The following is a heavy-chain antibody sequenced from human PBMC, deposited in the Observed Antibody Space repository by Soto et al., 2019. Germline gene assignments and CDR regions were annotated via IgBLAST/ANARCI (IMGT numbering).Heavy chain of an antibody. D-gene: IGHD3-22*01. CDR1: GGTFSSYA. V-gene: IGHV1-69*13. CDR3: ARTYYDSSGYYLGHPSNWFDP. Sequence: SVKVSCKASGGTFSSYAISWVRQAPGQGLEWMGGIIPIFGTANYAQKFQGRVTITADESTSTAYMELSSLRSEDTAVYYCARTYYDSSGYYLGHPSNWFDPWGQGTLVTVSS. J-gene: IGHJ5*02. CDR2: IIPIFGTA.